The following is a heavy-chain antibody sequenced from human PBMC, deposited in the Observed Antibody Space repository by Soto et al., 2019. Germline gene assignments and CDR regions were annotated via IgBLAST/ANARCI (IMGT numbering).Heavy chain of an antibody. CDR2: ISGSGGST. J-gene: IGHJ6*02. V-gene: IGHV3-23*01. CDR3: AKVGGIIASYGMDV. Sequence: HPGGSLRLSCAASGFTFSSYAMSWVRQAPGKGLEWVSAISGSGGSTYYADSVKGRFTISRDNSKNTLYLQMNSLRAEDTAVYYCAKVGGIIASYGMDVWGQGTTVTVSS. CDR1: GFTFSSYA. D-gene: IGHD1-20*01.